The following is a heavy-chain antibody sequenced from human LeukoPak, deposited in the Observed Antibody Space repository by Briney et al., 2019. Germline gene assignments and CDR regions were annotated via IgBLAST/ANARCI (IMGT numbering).Heavy chain of an antibody. CDR2: ISYDGSNK. Sequence: GGSLRLPCAASGFTFSSYAMHWVRQAPGKGLEWVAVISYDGSNKYYADSVKGRFTISRDNSKNTLYLQMNSLRAEDTAVYYCARDGDFDWLLGPTGYWGQGTLVTVSS. D-gene: IGHD3-9*01. J-gene: IGHJ4*02. V-gene: IGHV3-30-3*01. CDR3: ARDGDFDWLLGPTGY. CDR1: GFTFSSYA.